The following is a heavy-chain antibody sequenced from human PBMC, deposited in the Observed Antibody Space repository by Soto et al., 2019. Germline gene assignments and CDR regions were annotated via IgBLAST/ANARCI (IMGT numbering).Heavy chain of an antibody. CDR1: GSIFITYG. Sequence: QVQLVQSGAEMKMPGSSVKVSCKTSGSIFITYGISWVRQAPGQGLEWMGGIIPFLGKINHAQICRDRVTITSDKATSRVDCELTERISNATAVDYWARETAHRGDSGIRLLPENFDSWVKVTLVTVSS. CDR2: IIPFLGKI. V-gene: IGHV1-69*06. CDR3: ARETAHRGDSGIRLLPENFDS. D-gene: IGHD2-21*02. J-gene: IGHJ4*02.